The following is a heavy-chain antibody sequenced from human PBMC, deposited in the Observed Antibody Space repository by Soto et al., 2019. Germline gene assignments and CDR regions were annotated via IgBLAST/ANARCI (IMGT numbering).Heavy chain of an antibody. D-gene: IGHD3-22*01. CDR1: GFTFSSYW. CDR3: AKGAYEFDY. CDR2: INSDGGGT. V-gene: IGHV3-74*01. Sequence: EVQLVESGGDLVQPGGSLRLSCAASGFTFSSYWMHWVRQVPGKGLVWVSRINSDGGGTNYADSVKGRFTISRDHAKNTLYLQMDSLRAEDTAVYYCAKGAYEFDYWGQGTLVTVSS. J-gene: IGHJ4*02.